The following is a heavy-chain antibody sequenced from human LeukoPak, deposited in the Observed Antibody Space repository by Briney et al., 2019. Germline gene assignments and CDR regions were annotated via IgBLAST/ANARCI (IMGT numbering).Heavy chain of an antibody. CDR1: GFSFSSYG. D-gene: IGHD5-24*01. J-gene: IGHJ4*02. V-gene: IGHV3-30*18. CDR2: ISYDGSNK. Sequence: GGSLRLSCAASGFSFSSYGMHWVRQAPGKGLEWVAVISYDGSNKYYADSVKGRFTISRDNSKNTLYLQMNSLRAEDTAVYYCAKGSSIRDGYNYVYFDYWGQGTLVTVSS. CDR3: AKGSSIRDGYNYVYFDY.